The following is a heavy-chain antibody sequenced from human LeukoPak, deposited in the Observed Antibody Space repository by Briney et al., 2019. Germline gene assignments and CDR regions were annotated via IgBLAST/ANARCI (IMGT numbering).Heavy chain of an antibody. V-gene: IGHV3-30*02. CDR3: AKAEPGYCSSTSCYLIDY. CDR1: GFTFSSYG. Sequence: GGSLRLSCTASGFTFSSYGMHWVRQAPGKGLEWVAFIRYDGSNKYYADSVKGRFTISRDNSKNTLYLQMNSLRAEDTAVYYCAKAEPGYCSSTSCYLIDYWGQGTLVTVSS. CDR2: IRYDGSNK. D-gene: IGHD2-2*01. J-gene: IGHJ4*02.